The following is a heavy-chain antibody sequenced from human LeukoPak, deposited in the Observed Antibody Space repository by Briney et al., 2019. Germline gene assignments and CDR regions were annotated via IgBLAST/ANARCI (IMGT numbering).Heavy chain of an antibody. V-gene: IGHV4-59*01. CDR1: GGSISSYY. D-gene: IGHD3-22*01. J-gene: IGHJ4*02. CDR2: IYYSGST. Sequence: SEALSLTCTVSGGSISSYYWSWIRQPPGKGLEWIGYIYYSGSTNYNPSLKSRVTISVDTSKNQFSLKLSSVTAADTAVYYCARNSYDSSGYYMFDYWGQGTLVTVSS. CDR3: ARNSYDSSGYYMFDY.